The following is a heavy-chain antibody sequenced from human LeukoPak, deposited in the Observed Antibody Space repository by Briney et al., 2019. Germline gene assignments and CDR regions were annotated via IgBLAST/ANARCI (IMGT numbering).Heavy chain of an antibody. Sequence: SVKVSCKASGGTFSSYAISWVRQAPGQGLEWMGRIIPIFGTANYAQKSQGRVTITTDESTSTAYMELSSLRSEDTAVYYCARDRPYYSSGWLDAFDIWGQGTMVTVSS. CDR2: IIPIFGTA. V-gene: IGHV1-69*05. D-gene: IGHD6-19*01. J-gene: IGHJ3*02. CDR3: ARDRPYYSSGWLDAFDI. CDR1: GGTFSSYA.